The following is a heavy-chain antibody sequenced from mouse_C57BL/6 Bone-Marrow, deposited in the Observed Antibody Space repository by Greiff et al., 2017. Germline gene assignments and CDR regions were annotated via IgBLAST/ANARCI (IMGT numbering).Heavy chain of an antibody. J-gene: IGHJ3*01. V-gene: IGHV1-80*01. CDR1: GYAFSSYW. Sequence: VKLQESGAELVKPGASVKISCKASGYAFSSYWMNWVKQRPGKSLEWIGQIYPGDGDTNYNGKFKGKATLTADKSSSTAYMQRSSLPSDDSAVYFCARGAYWGQGTLVTVSA. CDR3: ARGAY. CDR2: IYPGDGDT.